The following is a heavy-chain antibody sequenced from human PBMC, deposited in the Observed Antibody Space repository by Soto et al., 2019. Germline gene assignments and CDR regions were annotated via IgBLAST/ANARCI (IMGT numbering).Heavy chain of an antibody. Sequence: QVQLVESGGGVVQPGRSLRLSCAASGFTFSSYGMHWVRQAPGKGLEWVAVISYDGSNKNYADSVKGRFTISRDNSTNTLYLQMNSLRAEDTAVYYCANSVVEETYYYYGMDVWGQGTTVTVSS. D-gene: IGHD2-21*01. V-gene: IGHV3-30*18. J-gene: IGHJ6*02. CDR1: GFTFSSYG. CDR3: ANSVVEETYYYYGMDV. CDR2: ISYDGSNK.